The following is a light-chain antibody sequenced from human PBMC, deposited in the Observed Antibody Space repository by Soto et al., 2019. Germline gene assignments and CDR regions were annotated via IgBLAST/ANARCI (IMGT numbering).Light chain of an antibody. Sequence: QSALTQPRSVSGSPGQSVTISCTGTSSDVGGYNYVSWYQQHPGKAPKVMIYDVSKRPSGVPDRFSGSKSDNTASLTISGLQAEDEADYYCCSYAGSYTLVFGGGTKLTVL. CDR3: CSYAGSYTLV. CDR1: SSDVGGYNY. V-gene: IGLV2-11*01. CDR2: DVS. J-gene: IGLJ2*01.